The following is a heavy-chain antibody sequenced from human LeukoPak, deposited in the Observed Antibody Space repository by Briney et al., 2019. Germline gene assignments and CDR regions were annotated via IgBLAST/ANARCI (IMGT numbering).Heavy chain of an antibody. D-gene: IGHD6-6*01. Sequence: GGSLRLSCAASGFTFSGYAMHWARQAPGKGLEWVAIIFNDGNNPYYTESETGRFTVSRDNSKKTLYLQMSSLRSEDTAVYYCARDVYDSSSSQDYFDSWGQGTLVTVSS. CDR2: IFNDGNNP. CDR3: ARDVYDSSSSQDYFDS. V-gene: IGHV3-30-3*01. CDR1: GFTFSGYA. J-gene: IGHJ4*02.